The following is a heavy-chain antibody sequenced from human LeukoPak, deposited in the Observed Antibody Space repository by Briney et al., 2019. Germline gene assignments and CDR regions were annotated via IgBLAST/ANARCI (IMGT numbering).Heavy chain of an antibody. CDR3: VKAYSSSTDAFDV. CDR2: IRSSGGST. CDR1: GFTFSSYA. J-gene: IGHJ3*01. V-gene: IGHV3-23*01. Sequence: PGGSLRLSCAASGFTFSSYAMSWVRQAPGKGLEWVSGIRSSGGSTYYADSVKGRFTISRDNSKNTLYLQMNSLRAEDTAVYYCVKAYSSSTDAFDVWGQGTMVTVSS. D-gene: IGHD6-6*01.